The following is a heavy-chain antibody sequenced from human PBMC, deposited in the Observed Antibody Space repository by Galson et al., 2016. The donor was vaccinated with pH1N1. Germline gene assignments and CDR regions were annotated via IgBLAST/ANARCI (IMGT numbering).Heavy chain of an antibody. V-gene: IGHV2-5*02. CDR3: AHLYYYDPSGFYRYFDY. D-gene: IGHD3-22*01. J-gene: IGHJ4*02. Sequence: PALVKPTQTLTLTCIFSGFSITNRGEAVGWIRQPPGKALEWLAIVYWDDDKFYSRSLQSRLTITKDTSKNQVVLSMTNMDPVDTGTYYCAHLYYYDPSGFYRYFDYWGQGILVTVSS. CDR1: GFSITNRGEA. CDR2: VYWDDDK.